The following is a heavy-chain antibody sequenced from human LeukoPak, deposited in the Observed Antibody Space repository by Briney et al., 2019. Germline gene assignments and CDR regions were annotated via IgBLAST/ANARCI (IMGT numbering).Heavy chain of an antibody. V-gene: IGHV3-7*01. CDR1: GFTFSSYW. J-gene: IGHJ4*02. D-gene: IGHD5-24*01. CDR3: ARERGMATIDY. CDR2: IKEDGGEK. Sequence: GGSLRLSCAASGFTFSSYWMSWVRQAPGKGLEWVANIKEDGGEKYYVDSVKGRFTISRDNAKNSLYLQMNSLRAEDTAVYYCARERGMATIDYWGQGTLVTVSS.